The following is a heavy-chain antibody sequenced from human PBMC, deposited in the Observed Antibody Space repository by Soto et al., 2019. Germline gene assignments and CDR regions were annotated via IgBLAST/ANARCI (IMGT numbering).Heavy chain of an antibody. J-gene: IGHJ4*02. Sequence: GGSLRLSCAASGFTFGSYGMHWVRQAPGKGLEWVAVIWYDESNKYYADAVKGRITIARDNSKNTLYLHMNGLRAEDTAMNYCARAPTLAWRAPVGFDYWGQGTLVTVSS. V-gene: IGHV3-33*01. CDR2: IWYDESNK. D-gene: IGHD2-15*01. CDR1: GFTFGSYG. CDR3: ARAPTLAWRAPVGFDY.